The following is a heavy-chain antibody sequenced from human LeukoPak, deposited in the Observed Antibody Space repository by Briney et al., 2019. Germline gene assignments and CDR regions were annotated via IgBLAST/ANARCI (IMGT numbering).Heavy chain of an antibody. Sequence: ASVKVSCKASGYTFTSYDINWVRQATGQGLEWMGWMNPNSGNTGYAQKFQGRVTMTRNTSISTVYMELSSLRSEDTAVYYCARAGLWYGAFDIWGQGTMVTVSS. J-gene: IGHJ3*02. V-gene: IGHV1-8*01. CDR2: MNPNSGNT. D-gene: IGHD3-10*01. CDR3: ARAGLWYGAFDI. CDR1: GYTFTSYD.